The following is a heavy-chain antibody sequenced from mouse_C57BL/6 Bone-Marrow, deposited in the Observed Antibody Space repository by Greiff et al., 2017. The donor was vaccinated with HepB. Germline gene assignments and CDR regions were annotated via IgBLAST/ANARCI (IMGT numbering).Heavy chain of an antibody. J-gene: IGHJ4*01. V-gene: IGHV5-12*01. CDR1: GFTFSDYY. CDR2: ISNGGGST. Sequence: EVNLVESGGGLVQPGGSLKLSCAASGFTFSDYYMYWVRQTPEKRLEWVAYISNGGGSTYYPDTVKGRFTISRDNAKNTLYLQMSRLKSEDTAMYYCARQAPYYGSSPSYAMDYWGQGTSVTVSS. D-gene: IGHD1-1*01. CDR3: ARQAPYYGSSPSYAMDY.